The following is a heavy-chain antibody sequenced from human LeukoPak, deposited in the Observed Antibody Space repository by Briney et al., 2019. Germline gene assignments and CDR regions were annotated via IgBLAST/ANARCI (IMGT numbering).Heavy chain of an antibody. CDR2: INPSGGST. CDR1: GYTFTSYY. D-gene: IGHD3-22*01. V-gene: IGHV1-46*01. CDR3: ARDYYDSSGYGRRDAFDI. Sequence: ASVKVSCKSSGYTFTSYYMHWVRQAPGQGLKWMGIINPSGGSTSYAQKFQGRVTMTRDTSTSTVYMELSSLRSEDTAVYYCARDYYDSSGYGRRDAFDIWGQGTMVTVSS. J-gene: IGHJ3*02.